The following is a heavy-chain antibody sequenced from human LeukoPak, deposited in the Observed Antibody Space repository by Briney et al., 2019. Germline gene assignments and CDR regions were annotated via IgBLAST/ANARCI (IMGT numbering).Heavy chain of an antibody. Sequence: GGSLRLSCAASGFTVSSNYMSWVRQAPGKGLEWVSAISGSGGSTYYADSVKGRFTTSRDNSKNTLYLQMNSLRAEDTAVYYCAKGTGYSSSWHPFDYWGQGTLVTVSS. D-gene: IGHD6-13*01. J-gene: IGHJ4*02. V-gene: IGHV3-23*01. CDR2: ISGSGGST. CDR3: AKGTGYSSSWHPFDY. CDR1: GFTVSSNY.